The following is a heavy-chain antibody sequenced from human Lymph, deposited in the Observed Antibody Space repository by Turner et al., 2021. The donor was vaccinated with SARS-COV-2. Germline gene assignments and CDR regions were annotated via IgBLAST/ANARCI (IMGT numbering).Heavy chain of an antibody. CDR1: GFTVSSNY. CDR2: IYIGGTT. V-gene: IGHV3-53*02. J-gene: IGHJ3*02. Sequence: EVQLVETGGGLIQTGGSLRLSCAASGFTVSSNYMSWVRQATGKGLEWVSVIYIGGTTYYADSVKGRFTISRDNSKNTLYLQMNSLRAEDTAVYYCARDLGPLAFDIWGQGTMVTVSS. CDR3: ARDLGPLAFDI.